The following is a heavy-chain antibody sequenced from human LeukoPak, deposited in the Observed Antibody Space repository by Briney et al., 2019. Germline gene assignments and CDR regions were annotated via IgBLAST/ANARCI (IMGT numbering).Heavy chain of an antibody. CDR1: GGSISSSSYH. D-gene: IGHD1-14*01. Sequence: PSEALSLTCTVSGGSISSSSYHWGWIRQPLGKGLEWIGSIYYSGSTYYNPSLKSRVTISVDTSKNQFSLKLSSVTAADTAVYYCARDGFDNPCDYWGQGTLVTVSS. J-gene: IGHJ4*02. V-gene: IGHV4-39*07. CDR3: ARDGFDNPCDY. CDR2: IYYSGST.